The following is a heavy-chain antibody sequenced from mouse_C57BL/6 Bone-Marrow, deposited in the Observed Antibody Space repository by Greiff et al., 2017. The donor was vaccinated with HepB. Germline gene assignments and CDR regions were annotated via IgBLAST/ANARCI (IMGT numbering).Heavy chain of an antibody. CDR1: GFTFSDYY. V-gene: IGHV5-12*01. CDR2: ISNGGGST. CDR3: ARHGGPVAY. Sequence: EVKLVESGGGLVQPGGSLKLSCAASGFTFSDYYMYWVRQTPEKRLEWVAYISNGGGSTYYPDTVKGRFTISRDNAKNTLYLQMSRLKSEDTAMYYCARHGGPVAYWGQGTLVTVSA. J-gene: IGHJ3*01.